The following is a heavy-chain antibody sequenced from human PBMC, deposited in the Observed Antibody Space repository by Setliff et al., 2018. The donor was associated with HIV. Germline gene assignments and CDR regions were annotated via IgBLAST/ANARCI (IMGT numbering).Heavy chain of an antibody. V-gene: IGHV5-51*01. D-gene: IGHD2-2*01. J-gene: IGHJ4*02. CDR1: GYNFRMYW. CDR2: IYPGDSDT. CDR3: ARPRGNDYAGSGFDN. Sequence: PGESLKISCKTSGYNFRMYWIAWVRQMPGKGLEWMGIIYPGDSDTRYSPSFPGQVTISADKSINTAYLQWTTLKASDSAMYYCARPRGNDYAGSGFDNWGQGTLVTVSS.